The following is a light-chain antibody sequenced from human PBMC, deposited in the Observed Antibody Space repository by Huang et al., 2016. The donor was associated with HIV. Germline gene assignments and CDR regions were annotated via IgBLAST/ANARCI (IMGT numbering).Light chain of an antibody. CDR1: QSVNSY. J-gene: IGKJ2*01. V-gene: IGKV3-11*01. CDR2: DAS. CDR3: QQRSNWPHT. Sequence: ETVLTQSPATLSLSPGERATLSCRASQSVNSYLAWYQHKPGQAPRLLIYDASSRAPGIPARFSGSGSGTDFTLTISSLEPEDSAVYYCQQRSNWPHTFGQGTKLEIK.